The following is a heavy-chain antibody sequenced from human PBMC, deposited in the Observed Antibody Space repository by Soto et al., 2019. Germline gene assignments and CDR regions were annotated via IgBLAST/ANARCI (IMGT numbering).Heavy chain of an antibody. D-gene: IGHD4-17*01. CDR3: ARIDERLRLSDAFDI. V-gene: IGHV4-34*09. J-gene: IGHJ3*02. CDR1: GGSFSGYY. Sequence: SETLSLTCAVYGGSFSGYYWSWIRQPPGKGLEWIGEINHSGSTNYNPSLKSRVTISVDTSKNQFSLKLSSVTAADTAVYYCARIDERLRLSDAFDIWGQGTMVTVSS. CDR2: INHSGST.